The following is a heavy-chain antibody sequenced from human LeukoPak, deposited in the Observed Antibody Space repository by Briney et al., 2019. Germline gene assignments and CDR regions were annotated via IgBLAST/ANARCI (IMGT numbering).Heavy chain of an antibody. Sequence: SETLSLTCTVSGGSISSSSYYWGWIRQPPGKGLEWIGGIYYSGSTYYNPSLKSRVTISVDTSKNQFSLKLSSVTAADTAVYYCARQGGVGATFDYWGQGTLVTVSS. CDR2: IYYSGST. CDR3: ARQGGVGATFDY. J-gene: IGHJ4*02. CDR1: GGSISSSSYY. V-gene: IGHV4-39*01. D-gene: IGHD1-26*01.